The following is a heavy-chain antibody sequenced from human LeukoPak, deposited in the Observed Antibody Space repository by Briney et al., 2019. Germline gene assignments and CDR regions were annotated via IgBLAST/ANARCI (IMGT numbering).Heavy chain of an antibody. CDR2: IYPGDSDT. CDR3: ARLGIYDSSGFYYAY. D-gene: IGHD3-22*01. CDR1: GYSFTNYW. J-gene: IGHJ4*02. Sequence: GESLKISCQGSGYSFTNYWIGWVRQMPGKGLEWMGIIYPGDSDTRYSPSFQGQVTISADKSISTAYLQWSSLKASDTAMYYCARLGIYDSSGFYYAYWGQGTLVTVSS. V-gene: IGHV5-51*01.